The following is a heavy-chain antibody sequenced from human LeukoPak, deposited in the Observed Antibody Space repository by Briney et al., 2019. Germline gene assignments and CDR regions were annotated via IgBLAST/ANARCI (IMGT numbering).Heavy chain of an antibody. CDR3: ARDYEGSYWFDP. J-gene: IGHJ5*02. Sequence: SVKASCKASGGTFSSYAISWVRQAPGQGLEWMGGIIPIFGTANYAQKFQGRVTITADESTSTAYMELSSLRSEDTAVYYCARDYEGSYWFDPWGQGTLVTVSS. V-gene: IGHV1-69*13. D-gene: IGHD3-22*01. CDR1: GGTFSSYA. CDR2: IIPIFGTA.